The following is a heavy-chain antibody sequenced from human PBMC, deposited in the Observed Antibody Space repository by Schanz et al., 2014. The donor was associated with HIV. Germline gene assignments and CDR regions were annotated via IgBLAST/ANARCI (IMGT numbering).Heavy chain of an antibody. D-gene: IGHD6-13*01. J-gene: IGHJ6*02. Sequence: EVQLLESGGNLVHPGGSLRLSCAASGFTFSNAWMSWVRQAPGKGLEWVGRIKSKTDGGTTDYAAPVKGRFTISRDDSKNTLYLQMNSLKTEDTAVYYCATVKGYSSSWTTYYYYGMDVWGRGTTVTVSS. CDR1: GFTFSNAW. CDR2: IKSKTDGGTT. V-gene: IGHV3-15*01. CDR3: ATVKGYSSSWTTYYYYGMDV.